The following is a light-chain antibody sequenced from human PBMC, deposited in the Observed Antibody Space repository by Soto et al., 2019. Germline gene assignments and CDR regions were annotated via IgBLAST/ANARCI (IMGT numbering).Light chain of an antibody. CDR2: GAS. CDR3: QQYGSFPLT. Sequence: EIVLTQSPGTLSLSPGERATLSRRPSQSVGNNYLAWYQQKPGQAPRLLIYGASSRATGIPDRFSGSGSGTDFTLTISRLEPEDFAVYYCQQYGSFPLTFGGGTKVDIK. CDR1: QSVGNNY. V-gene: IGKV3-20*01. J-gene: IGKJ4*01.